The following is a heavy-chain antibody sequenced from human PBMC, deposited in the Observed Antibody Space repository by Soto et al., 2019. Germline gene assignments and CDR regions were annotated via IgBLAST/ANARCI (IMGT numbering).Heavy chain of an antibody. D-gene: IGHD4-17*01. CDR1: GGSFSGYY. Sequence: PSETLSLTCAVYGGSFSGYYWSWIRQHPGKGLEWIGYIYYSGSTYYNPSLKSRVTISVDTSKNQFSLKLSSVTAADTAVYYCARAFYGGTRDYFDYWGQGTLVTVSS. CDR2: IYYSGST. CDR3: ARAFYGGTRDYFDY. V-gene: IGHV4-31*11. J-gene: IGHJ4*02.